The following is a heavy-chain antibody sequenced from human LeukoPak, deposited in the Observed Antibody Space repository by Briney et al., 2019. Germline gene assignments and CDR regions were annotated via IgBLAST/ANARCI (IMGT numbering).Heavy chain of an antibody. Sequence: GGSLRLSCVASGFPFSSYWMTWVRQAPGKGLEWVANIKQDGSKKSYVDSVKGRFTISRDNAKNTLLLQMNSLRVEDTAVYYCAKLSSYWSFDYWGQGSLVTVSS. CDR3: AKLSSYWSFDY. D-gene: IGHD6-13*01. CDR2: IKQDGSKK. CDR1: GFPFSSYW. V-gene: IGHV3-7*01. J-gene: IGHJ4*02.